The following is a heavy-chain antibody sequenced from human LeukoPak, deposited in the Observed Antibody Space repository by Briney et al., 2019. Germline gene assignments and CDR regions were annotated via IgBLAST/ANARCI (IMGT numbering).Heavy chain of an antibody. CDR1: GFTFSSYG. J-gene: IGHJ3*02. V-gene: IGHV3-33*01. Sequence: GRSLRLSCAASGFTFSSYGMHWVRQAPGKGLEWVAVIWYDGSNKYYADSVKGRFTISRDNSKNTLYLQMNSLRAEDTAVCYCAREPHYGDYDGDAFDIWGQGTMVTVSS. D-gene: IGHD4-17*01. CDR3: AREPHYGDYDGDAFDI. CDR2: IWYDGSNK.